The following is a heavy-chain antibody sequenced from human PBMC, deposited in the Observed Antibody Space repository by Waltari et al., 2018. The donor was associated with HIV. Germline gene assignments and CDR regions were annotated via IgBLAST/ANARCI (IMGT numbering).Heavy chain of an antibody. CDR3: AGSEGRGAFDY. CDR2: IYSGGRT. V-gene: IGHV3-66*01. Sequence: EVQLVESGGGLVQPGWSLRLSCAASGFTVSSNYMSWVRQAPGKGLEWVSVIYSGGRTYYGDAVKGRFTISRENPKNTVYLQMNSLRVEDTAVYYCAGSEGRGAFDYWGQGTLVTVSS. J-gene: IGHJ4*02. CDR1: GFTVSSNY. D-gene: IGHD3-10*01.